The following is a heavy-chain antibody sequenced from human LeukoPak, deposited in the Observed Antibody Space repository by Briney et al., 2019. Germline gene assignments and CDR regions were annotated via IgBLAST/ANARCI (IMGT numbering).Heavy chain of an antibody. Sequence: SETLSLTCIVSGYSITSVYWSWIRQPPGKGLEVIGYTYTSGDTNYNPSLRSRVTMSLDASKNEVSLKMSSVTAADTAVYYCARTARVFDYWGQGILVTVSS. CDR2: TYTSGDT. CDR1: GYSITSVY. CDR3: ARTARVFDY. J-gene: IGHJ4*02. V-gene: IGHV4-4*09.